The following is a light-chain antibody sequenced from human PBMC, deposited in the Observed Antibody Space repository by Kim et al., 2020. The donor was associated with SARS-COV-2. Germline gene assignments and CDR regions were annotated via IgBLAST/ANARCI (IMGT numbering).Light chain of an antibody. CDR2: SAS. CDR1: QSISSY. CDR3: QQSYSARLT. V-gene: IGKV1-39*01. Sequence: DIQMTQSPSSLSASVGDRVTITCRASQSISSYLDWYQQKPGKAPNLLIYSASSLQSGVPSRFSGSGSGTDFTLTISSLQPEDFATYYCQQSYSARLTFGQGTKVDIK. J-gene: IGKJ1*01.